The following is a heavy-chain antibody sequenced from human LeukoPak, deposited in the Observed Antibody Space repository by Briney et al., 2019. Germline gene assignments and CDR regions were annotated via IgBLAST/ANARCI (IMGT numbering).Heavy chain of an antibody. V-gene: IGHV1-69*04. CDR2: IIPILGIA. D-gene: IGHD2-15*01. CDR1: GGTFSSYA. Sequence: SVKVSCKAPGGTFSSYAISWVRQAPGQGLEWMGRIIPILGIANYAQKFQGRVTITADKSTSTAYMELSSLRSEDTAVYYCARGYCSGGSCYNTWFDPWGQGTLVTVSP. CDR3: ARGYCSGGSCYNTWFDP. J-gene: IGHJ5*02.